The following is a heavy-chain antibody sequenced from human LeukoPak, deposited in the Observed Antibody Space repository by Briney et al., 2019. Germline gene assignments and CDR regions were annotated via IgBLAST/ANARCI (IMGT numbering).Heavy chain of an antibody. CDR2: IYSGGST. V-gene: IGHV3-53*01. Sequence: GGSLRLSCAASGFTFSSYWMHWVRQAPGKGLEWVSVIYSGGSTYYADSVKGRFTISRDNSMNTLYLQMNSLRAEDTAVYYCARGNYYDSSGYYSEYFQHWGQGTLVTVSS. D-gene: IGHD3-22*01. CDR3: ARGNYYDSSGYYSEYFQH. J-gene: IGHJ1*01. CDR1: GFTFSSYW.